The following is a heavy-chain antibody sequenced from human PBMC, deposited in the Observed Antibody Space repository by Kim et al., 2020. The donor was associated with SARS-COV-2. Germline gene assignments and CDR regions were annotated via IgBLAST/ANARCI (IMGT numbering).Heavy chain of an antibody. J-gene: IGHJ5*02. D-gene: IGHD6-19*01. CDR2: IYYSGST. V-gene: IGHV4-39*01. Sequence: SETLSLTCTVSGGSISSSSYYWGWIRQPPGKGLEWIGSIYYSGSTYYNPSLKSRVTISVDTSKNQFSLKLSSLTAADTAVYYCASSGATYSSGWYRVDPTRLNWFDPWGQGTLVTVSA. CDR3: ASSGATYSSGWYRVDPTRLNWFDP. CDR1: GGSISSSSYY.